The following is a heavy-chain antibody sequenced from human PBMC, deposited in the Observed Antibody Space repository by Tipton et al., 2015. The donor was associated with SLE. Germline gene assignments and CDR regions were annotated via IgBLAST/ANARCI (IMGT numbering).Heavy chain of an antibody. Sequence: TLSLTCTVSGGSISSYYWSWIRQPAGKGLEWIGRIYTSGSTNYNPSLKSRVIISVDTSKNQFSLKLSSVTAADTAVYYCARYDYSDERAFDIWGQGTMVTVSS. D-gene: IGHD4-17*01. J-gene: IGHJ3*02. CDR3: ARYDYSDERAFDI. CDR1: GGSISSYY. CDR2: IYTSGST. V-gene: IGHV4-4*07.